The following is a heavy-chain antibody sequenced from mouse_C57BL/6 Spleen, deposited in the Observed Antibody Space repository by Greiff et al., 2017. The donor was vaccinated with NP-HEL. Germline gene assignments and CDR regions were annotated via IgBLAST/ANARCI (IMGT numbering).Heavy chain of an antibody. J-gene: IGHJ4*01. CDR1: GFTFTDYY. D-gene: IGHD4-1*01. CDR3: ARYDWVYAMDY. CDR2: IRNKANGYTT. V-gene: IGHV7-3*01. Sequence: EVQVVESGGGLVQPGGSLSLSCAASGFTFTDYYMSWVRQPPGKALEWLGFIRNKANGYTTEYSASVKGRFTISRDNSQSILYLQMNALRAEDSATYYCARYDWVYAMDYWGQGTSVTVSS.